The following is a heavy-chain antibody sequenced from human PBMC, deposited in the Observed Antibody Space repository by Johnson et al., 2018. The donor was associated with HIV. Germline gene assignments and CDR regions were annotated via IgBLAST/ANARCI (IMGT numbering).Heavy chain of an antibody. V-gene: IGHV3-11*04. D-gene: IGHD6-13*01. CDR2: ISSSGSTI. Sequence: QVQLVESGGGLVQPGGSLRLSCAASGFTVSSNYMSWVRQAPGKGLEWVSYISSSGSTIYNADSVKGRFTISTDNAKNSLYLQMNSLRAEDTAVYYWARDHGRGIAAVGRWGAFDIWGQGTMVTVSS. J-gene: IGHJ3*02. CDR1: GFTVSSNY. CDR3: ARDHGRGIAAVGRWGAFDI.